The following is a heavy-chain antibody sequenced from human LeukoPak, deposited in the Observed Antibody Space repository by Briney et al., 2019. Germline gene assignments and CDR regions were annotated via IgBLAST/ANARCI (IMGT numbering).Heavy chain of an antibody. CDR3: ARGTYYYGSGSSNWFDP. CDR2: MNPNSGNT. V-gene: IGHV1-8*01. J-gene: IGHJ5*02. D-gene: IGHD3-10*01. CDR1: GYTFTSYD. Sequence: ASVKVSFKASGYTFTSYDINWVRQATGQGLEWMGWMNPNSGNTGYAQKFQGRVTMTRNTSISTAYMELSSLRSEDTAVYYCARGTYYYGSGSSNWFDPWGQGTLVTVSS.